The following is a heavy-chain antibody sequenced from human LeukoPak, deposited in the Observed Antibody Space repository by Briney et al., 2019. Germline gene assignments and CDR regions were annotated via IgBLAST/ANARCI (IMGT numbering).Heavy chain of an antibody. V-gene: IGHV3-30-3*01. CDR2: ISYDGSNK. CDR1: GFTFSSYA. D-gene: IGHD3-22*01. J-gene: IGHJ4*02. CDR3: ARAFRDYYDSSAPSGY. Sequence: PGGSLRLSCAASGFTFSSYAMHWVRQAPGKGLEWVAVISYDGSNKYYVDSVKGRFTISRDNSKNTLYLQMNSLRAEDTAVYYCARAFRDYYDSSAPSGYWGQGTLVTVSS.